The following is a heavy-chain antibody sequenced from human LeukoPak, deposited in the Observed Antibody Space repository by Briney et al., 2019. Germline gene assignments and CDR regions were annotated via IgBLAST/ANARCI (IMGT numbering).Heavy chain of an antibody. CDR1: GFTFSSYS. J-gene: IGHJ4*02. CDR2: ISSSSSTI. D-gene: IGHD2-2*01. Sequence: PGGSLRLSCAASGFTFSSYSTNWVRQAPGKGLEGVSYISSSSSTIYYADSVKGRFTISRDNAKNSLYLQMNSLRAEDTAVYYCAAGYCSSTSCYHPDYWGQGTLVTVSS. V-gene: IGHV3-48*01. CDR3: AAGYCSSTSCYHPDY.